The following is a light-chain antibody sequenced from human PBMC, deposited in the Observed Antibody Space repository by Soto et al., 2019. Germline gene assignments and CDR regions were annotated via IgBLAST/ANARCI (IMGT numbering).Light chain of an antibody. J-gene: IGLJ2*01. CDR1: TDVPASNS. CDR3: SSYVTSSLVL. Sequence: QSALTQPASVAGSRGQSITVSCTGTTDVPASNSVSWYQQHPGTAPILIIYDVTKRPSGVSSRFSGSKSDNTASLTISGLQVEEEADYYCSSYVTSSLVLFGGGTKLTVL. CDR2: DVT. V-gene: IGLV2-14*01.